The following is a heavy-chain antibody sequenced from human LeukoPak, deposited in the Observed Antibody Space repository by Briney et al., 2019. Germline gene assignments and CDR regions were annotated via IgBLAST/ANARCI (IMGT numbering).Heavy chain of an antibody. CDR2: IIPIFGTA. D-gene: IGHD6-19*01. J-gene: IGHJ4*02. V-gene: IGHV1-69*06. CDR1: GGTFSSYA. CDR3: ARARSYSSGWYTPDY. Sequence: ASVKVSCKASGGTFSSYAISWVRQAPGQGLEWMGGIIPIFGTANYAQKFQGRVTITADKSTSTAYMELSSLRSEDTAVYYCARARSYSSGWYTPDYWGQGTLVTVSS.